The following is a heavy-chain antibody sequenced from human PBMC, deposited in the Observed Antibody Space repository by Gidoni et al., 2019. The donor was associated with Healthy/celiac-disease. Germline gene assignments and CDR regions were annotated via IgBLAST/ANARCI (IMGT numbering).Heavy chain of an antibody. J-gene: IGHJ4*02. CDR1: GGSISSSSYY. D-gene: IGHD4-4*01. CDR2: IYYSGST. Sequence: QLQLQESGPGLVKPSETLSLTCTVSGGSISSSSYYWGWIRQPPGKGLEWIGSIYYSGSTYYNPSLKSRVTISVDTSKNQFSLKLSSVTAADTAVYYCASLGTTVTTQKYDYWGQGTLVTVSS. CDR3: ASLGTTVTTQKYDY. V-gene: IGHV4-39*01.